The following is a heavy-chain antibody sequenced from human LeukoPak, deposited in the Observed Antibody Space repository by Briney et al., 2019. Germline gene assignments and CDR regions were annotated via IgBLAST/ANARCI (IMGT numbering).Heavy chain of an antibody. CDR1: GFTFSSYS. Sequence: GGSLRLSCAASGFTFSSYSMNWVRQAPGKGLEWISYISSSGSTINYADSVKGRFTISRDSAKNTLYLQMNSLRAEDTAVYYCARASPYSYGFDYWGQGTLVTVSS. V-gene: IGHV3-48*01. J-gene: IGHJ4*02. D-gene: IGHD5-18*01. CDR3: ARASPYSYGFDY. CDR2: ISSSGSTI.